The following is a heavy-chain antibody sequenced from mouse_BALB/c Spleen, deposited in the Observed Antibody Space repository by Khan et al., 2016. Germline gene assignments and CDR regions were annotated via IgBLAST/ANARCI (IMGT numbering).Heavy chain of an antibody. CDR3: ARHYYGGRGNYFDY. D-gene: IGHD1-1*01. J-gene: IGHJ2*01. V-gene: IGHV9-1*02. Sequence: QIQLVQSGPELKKPGETVKISCKASGYTLTNFGMNWMKQAPGKGLKWMGWINTYTGEPTYADDFKGRFAFSLETSASTAYLQINSLKNEDMATYVCARHYYGGRGNYFDYWGQGTTLTVSS. CDR1: GYTLTNFG. CDR2: INTYTGEP.